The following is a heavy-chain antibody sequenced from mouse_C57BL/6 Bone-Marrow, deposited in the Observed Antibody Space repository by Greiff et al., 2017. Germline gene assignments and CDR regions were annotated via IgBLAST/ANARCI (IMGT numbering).Heavy chain of an antibody. CDR2: IHPNSGST. CDR1: GYTFTSYG. Sequence: QVQLQQSGAELARPGASVKLSCKASGYTFTSYGISWVKQRTGQGLEWIGMIHPNSGSTNYNEKFKSKATLTVDKSSSTAYMHLSSLTSEDSAVYYCARLYYYAMDYWGQGTSVTVSS. V-gene: IGHV1-81*01. J-gene: IGHJ4*01. CDR3: ARLYYYAMDY.